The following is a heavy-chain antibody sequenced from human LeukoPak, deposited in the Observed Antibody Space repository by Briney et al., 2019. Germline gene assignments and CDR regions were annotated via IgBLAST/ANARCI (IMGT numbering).Heavy chain of an antibody. CDR1: GSSISSGSFY. CDR2: IYTSGTA. V-gene: IGHV4-61*02. D-gene: IGHD4-17*01. CDR3: ARGHTVTDDAFEN. Sequence: SETLSLTCTVSGSSISSGSFYWSWIRQPAGKGLEWIGRIYTSGTANYNPSLRSRVTISINTSKNQFSLNLSSVTAADTAMYYCARGHTVTDDAFENWGQGTMVIVSS. J-gene: IGHJ3*02.